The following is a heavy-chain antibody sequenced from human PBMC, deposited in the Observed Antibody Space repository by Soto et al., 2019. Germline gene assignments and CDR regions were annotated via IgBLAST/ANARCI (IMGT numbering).Heavy chain of an antibody. CDR1: GFTFSSYG. CDR3: ARDPRGYCSGGSCYLDY. J-gene: IGHJ4*02. CDR2: IWYDGSNK. V-gene: IGHV3-33*01. D-gene: IGHD2-15*01. Sequence: QVQLVESGGGVVQPGRSLRLSCAASGFTFSSYGMHWVRQAPGKGLEWVAVIWYDGSNKYYADSVKGRFTISRDNSKNTLYLQMNSLRAEDTAVYYCARDPRGYCSGGSCYLDYWGQGTLVTVSS.